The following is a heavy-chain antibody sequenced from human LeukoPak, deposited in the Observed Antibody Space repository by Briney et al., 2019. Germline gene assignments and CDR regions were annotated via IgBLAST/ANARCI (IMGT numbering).Heavy chain of an antibody. Sequence: SETLSLTCAVYGGSFSGYYWSWIRQPPGKGLEWIGEINHSGSTNYNPSLKSRVTISVVTSKNQFSLKLSSVTAADTAVYYCARLGYCSSTSCYTFARTYYYYYMDVWGKGTTVTVSS. CDR2: INHSGST. J-gene: IGHJ6*03. CDR1: GGSFSGYY. D-gene: IGHD2-2*02. CDR3: ARLGYCSSTSCYTFARTYYYYYMDV. V-gene: IGHV4-34*01.